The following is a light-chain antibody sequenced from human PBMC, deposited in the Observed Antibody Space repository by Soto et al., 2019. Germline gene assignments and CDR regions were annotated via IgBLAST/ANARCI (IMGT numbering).Light chain of an antibody. CDR1: SSDVGGYNY. CDR3: SSYTTSNTRQIV. Sequence: QSALAQPASVSGSPGQSITISCTGTSSDVGGYNYVSWYQHHLGKAPKLMIFDVSNRPSWVSNRFSGSKSGNTASLTISGLQPEDEADYYCSSYTTSNTRQIVFGTGTKVTVL. J-gene: IGLJ1*01. CDR2: DVS. V-gene: IGLV2-14*03.